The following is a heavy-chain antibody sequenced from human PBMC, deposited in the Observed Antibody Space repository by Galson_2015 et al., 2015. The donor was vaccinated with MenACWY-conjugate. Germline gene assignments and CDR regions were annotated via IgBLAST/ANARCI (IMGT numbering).Heavy chain of an antibody. Sequence: SETPSPPLPVSCGSLHTGSFFWRLVRQPPGKGLGWVGDIFFHGSTNYNPSLESRVTISIDTSKNQFSLKLSSVTAADTAVYYCARGPSSWAGVYFDYWGQRTLVTVSS. CDR3: ARGPSSWAGVYFDY. D-gene: IGHD6-13*01. V-gene: IGHV4-61*01. CDR1: CGSLHTGSFF. CDR2: IFFHGST. J-gene: IGHJ4*02.